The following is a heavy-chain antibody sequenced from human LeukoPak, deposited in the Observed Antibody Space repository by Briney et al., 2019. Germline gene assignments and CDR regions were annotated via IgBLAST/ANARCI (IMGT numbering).Heavy chain of an antibody. J-gene: IGHJ4*02. CDR3: ARDHNSENWGSLGK. CDR2: ISPYTGGT. V-gene: IGHV1-2*02. Sequence: ASVKVSCKASGYTFTGYYIHWVRQAPGQGLEWMGWISPYTGGTNYAQKFQGRVTITRDTSSNTVYMDLNRLTSDDMALYYCARDHNSENWGSLGKWGQGTLVTVSS. CDR1: GYTFTGYY. D-gene: IGHD7-27*01.